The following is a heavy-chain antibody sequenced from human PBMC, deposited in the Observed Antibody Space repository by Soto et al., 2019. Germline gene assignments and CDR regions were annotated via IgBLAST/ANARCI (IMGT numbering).Heavy chain of an antibody. CDR2: ISYDGSNK. CDR3: AKAKGSSGWLYYYYYGMDV. Sequence: GGSLRLSCAASGFTFSSYGMHWVRQAPGKGLEWVAVISYDGSNKYYADSVKGRFTISRDNSKNTLYLQMNSLRAEDTAVYYCAKAKGSSGWLYYYYYGMDVWGQGTTVTVSS. J-gene: IGHJ6*02. V-gene: IGHV3-30*18. CDR1: GFTFSSYG. D-gene: IGHD6-19*01.